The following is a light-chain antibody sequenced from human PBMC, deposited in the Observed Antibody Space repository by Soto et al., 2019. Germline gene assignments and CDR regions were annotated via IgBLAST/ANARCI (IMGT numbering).Light chain of an antibody. CDR2: DTS. CDR3: KEYIQCPPGM. J-gene: IGKJ1*01. V-gene: IGKV3-15*01. CDR1: QFVSSR. Sequence: DIVVTQSPATLSASPGERVTLSCRASQFVSSRLAWYQQRPGQVPRLLIYDTSTMAPGISARFSGSGSGTEFILTISSLQYEDFAVYYCKEYIQCPPGMFCQGTTVDIK.